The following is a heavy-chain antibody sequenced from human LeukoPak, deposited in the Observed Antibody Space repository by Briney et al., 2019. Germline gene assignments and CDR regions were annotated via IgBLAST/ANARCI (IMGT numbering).Heavy chain of an antibody. J-gene: IGHJ4*02. D-gene: IGHD3-10*01. CDR3: ARDALYGSGSTGGVIDY. V-gene: IGHV1-18*01. CDR2: ISAYNGNT. CDR1: GYTFTSYG. Sequence: ASVKVSCKASGYTFTSYGISWVRQAHGQGLEWMGWISAYNGNTNYAQKLQGRVTMTTDTSTSTAYMELRSLRSDDTAVYYCARDALYGSGSTGGVIDYWGQGTLVTVSS.